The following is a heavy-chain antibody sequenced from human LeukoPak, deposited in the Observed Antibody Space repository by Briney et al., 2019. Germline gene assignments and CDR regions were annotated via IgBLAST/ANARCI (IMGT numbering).Heavy chain of an antibody. J-gene: IGHJ4*02. Sequence: ASVTVSFKASGYTFTSYGISWVRQAPGQGLEWMGWISAYNGNTNYAQKLQGRVTMTTDTSTSTAYMELRSLRSDDTAVYYCARDIEPYSSSWPFDYWGQGTLVTVSS. CDR1: GYTFTSYG. CDR2: ISAYNGNT. D-gene: IGHD6-13*01. CDR3: ARDIEPYSSSWPFDY. V-gene: IGHV1-18*01.